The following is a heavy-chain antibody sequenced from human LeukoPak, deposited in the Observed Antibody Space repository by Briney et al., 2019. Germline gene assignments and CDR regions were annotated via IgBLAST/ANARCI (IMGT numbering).Heavy chain of an antibody. D-gene: IGHD3-10*01. CDR1: GFAFSSYA. V-gene: IGHV3-30*02. CDR3: AKLPPPVMVRGVADY. J-gene: IGHJ4*02. CDR2: IRYDGSNK. Sequence: GGSLRLSCAAPGFAFSSYAMSWVRQAPGKGLEWVAFIRYDGSNKYYADSVKGRFTISRDNSKNTLYLQMNSLRAEDTAVYYCAKLPPPVMVRGVADYWGQGTLVTVSS.